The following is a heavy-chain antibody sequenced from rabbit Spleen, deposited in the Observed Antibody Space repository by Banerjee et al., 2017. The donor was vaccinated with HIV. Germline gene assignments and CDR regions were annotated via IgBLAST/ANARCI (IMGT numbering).Heavy chain of an antibody. V-gene: IGHV1S7*01. CDR2: IDPVFGIT. CDR3: ARDCAGCSYFAL. D-gene: IGHD8-1*01. CDR1: GFTLSSYY. Sequence: HLKESGGGLVQPGGSLKLSCKASGFTLSSYYMNWVRQAPGKGLEWIGYIDPVFGITYFACLVKGRFSISRENAQNTVFLQMTSLTAADTATYFCARDCAGCSYFALWGPGTLVTVS. J-gene: IGHJ4*01.